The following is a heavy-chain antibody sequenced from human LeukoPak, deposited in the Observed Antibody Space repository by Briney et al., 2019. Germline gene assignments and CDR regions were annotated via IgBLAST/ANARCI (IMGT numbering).Heavy chain of an antibody. J-gene: IGHJ6*03. CDR1: GGSISSYY. V-gene: IGHV4-59*01. CDR3: ARETSQKGAHYMDV. CDR2: IYYSGST. D-gene: IGHD3-16*01. Sequence: SETLSLTCTVSGGSISSYYWSWIRQPPGKGLEWIGYIYYSGSTNYNPSLKSRVTTSEDTSKNQFSLKLSSVTAADTAVYYCARETSQKGAHYMDVWGKGTTVTISS.